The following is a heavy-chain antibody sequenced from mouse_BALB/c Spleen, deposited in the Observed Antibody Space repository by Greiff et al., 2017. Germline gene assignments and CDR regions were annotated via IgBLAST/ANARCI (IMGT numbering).Heavy chain of an antibody. CDR3: AGNYYGSSLYAMDY. CDR2: IYPYNGGT. J-gene: IGHJ4*01. Sequence: VQLQQSGPELVKPGASVKISCKASGYTFTDYNMHWVKQSHGKSLEWIGYIYPYNGGTGYNQKFKSKATLTVDNSSSTAYMELRSLTSEDSAVYDCAGNYYGSSLYAMDYWGQGTSVTVSS. D-gene: IGHD1-1*01. CDR1: GYTFTDYN. V-gene: IGHV1S29*02.